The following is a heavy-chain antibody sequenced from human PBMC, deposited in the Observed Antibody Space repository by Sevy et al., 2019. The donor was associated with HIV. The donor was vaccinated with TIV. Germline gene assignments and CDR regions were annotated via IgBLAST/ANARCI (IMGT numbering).Heavy chain of an antibody. CDR1: GFTLGSYG. CDR2: IWFDGSNI. Sequence: GGSLRLSCVASGFTLGSYGMLWVRQAPGKGLEWVADIWFDGSNIHYADSVRGRFTISRDNSKNTLSLQMSSLRAEDTAVYYCARERTYLFDYCGQGPLVTVSS. J-gene: IGHJ4*02. V-gene: IGHV3-33*01. CDR3: ARERTYLFDY.